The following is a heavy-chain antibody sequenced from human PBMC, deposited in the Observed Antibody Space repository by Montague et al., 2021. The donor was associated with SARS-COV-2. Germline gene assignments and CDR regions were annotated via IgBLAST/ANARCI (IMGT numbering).Heavy chain of an antibody. V-gene: IGHV3-23*01. CDR2: ISDRGGAA. Sequence: SLRLSCAASGFTFSAYAMNWVRQAPGKGLVWVSAISDRGGAAYYADSVRGRFTNSRDNSNNTLYLQMNSLRGKDTAIYYCAKVRQMVGIYDVFDIWGQGTIVIVSS. J-gene: IGHJ3*02. D-gene: IGHD2-21*01. CDR3: AKVRQMVGIYDVFDI. CDR1: GFTFSAYA.